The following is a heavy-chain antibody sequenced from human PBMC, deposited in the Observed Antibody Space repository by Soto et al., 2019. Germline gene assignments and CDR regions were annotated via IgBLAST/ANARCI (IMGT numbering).Heavy chain of an antibody. J-gene: IGHJ3*02. V-gene: IGHV4-30-2*01. CDR3: ASMSPTLFPAFDI. D-gene: IGHD3-16*01. CDR1: GGSISSGGYS. Sequence: QLQLQESGSGLVKPSQTLSLTCAVSGGSISSGGYSWSWIRQPPGKGLEWIGYIYHSGSTYYNPSLTCRVTISVYRSTNQFSLKLISVTAADTAVYYCASMSPTLFPAFDIWRQGTMVTV. CDR2: IYHSGST.